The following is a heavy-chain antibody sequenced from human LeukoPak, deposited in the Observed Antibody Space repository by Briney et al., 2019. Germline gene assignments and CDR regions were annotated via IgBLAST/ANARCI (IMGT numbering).Heavy chain of an antibody. V-gene: IGHV1-2*02. Sequence: ASVKVSCKASGYTSTGYYMHWVRQAPGQGLGWMGWINPNSGGTNYAQKFQGRVTMTRDTSISTAYMELSRLRSDDTAVYYCARGGRWIAVAGLAHNWFDPWGQGTLVTVSS. CDR3: ARGGRWIAVAGLAHNWFDP. CDR1: GYTSTGYY. D-gene: IGHD6-19*01. J-gene: IGHJ5*02. CDR2: INPNSGGT.